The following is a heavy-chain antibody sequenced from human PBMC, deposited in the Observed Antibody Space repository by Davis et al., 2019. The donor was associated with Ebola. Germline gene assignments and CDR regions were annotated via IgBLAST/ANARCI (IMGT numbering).Heavy chain of an antibody. J-gene: IGHJ3*02. V-gene: IGHV1-18*01. CDR3: ARYRYCSSTSCHTPYDAFDI. CDR2: ISAYNGNT. CDR1: GYTFTSYG. Sequence: ASVKVSCKASGYTFTSYGISWVRQAPGQGLEWMGWISAYNGNTNYAQKLQGRVTITADESTSTAYMELSSLRSEDTAVYYCARYRYCSSTSCHTPYDAFDIWGQGTMVTVSS. D-gene: IGHD2-2*02.